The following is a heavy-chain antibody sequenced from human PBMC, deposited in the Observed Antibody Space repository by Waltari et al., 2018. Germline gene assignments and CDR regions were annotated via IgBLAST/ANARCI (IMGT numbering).Heavy chain of an antibody. CDR3: ARDTGRDTAMVNDAFDI. D-gene: IGHD5-18*01. V-gene: IGHV3-7*01. J-gene: IGHJ3*02. CDR1: GFTFSSYW. Sequence: EVQLVESGGGLVQPGGSLRLSCAASGFTFSSYWMSWVRQAPGKGLEWVANIKQDGSEKYDVYSVKGRCTISRDNAKNSLYLQMNSLRAEDTAVYYCARDTGRDTAMVNDAFDIWGQGTMVTVSS. CDR2: IKQDGSEK.